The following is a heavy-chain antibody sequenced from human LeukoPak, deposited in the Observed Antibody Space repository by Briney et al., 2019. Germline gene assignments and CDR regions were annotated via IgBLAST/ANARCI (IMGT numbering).Heavy chain of an antibody. CDR2: ISAYNGNT. CDR1: GYTFTSYG. D-gene: IGHD2-21*02. Sequence: ASVKVSCKASGYTFTSYGISWVRQAPGQGLEWMGWISAYNGNTNYAQKLQGRVTMTTDTSTSTAYMELRSLRSDDTAVYYCARDTERYPDRTEHIVVVTDIPLDAFDIWGQGTVVTVSS. J-gene: IGHJ3*02. V-gene: IGHV1-18*01. CDR3: ARDTERYPDRTEHIVVVTDIPLDAFDI.